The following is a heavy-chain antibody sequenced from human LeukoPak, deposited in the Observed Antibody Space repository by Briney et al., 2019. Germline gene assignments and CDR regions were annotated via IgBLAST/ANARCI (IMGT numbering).Heavy chain of an antibody. J-gene: IGHJ4*02. Sequence: PGGSLRLSCAASGFTFSSYAMSSVRQAPGKGLEWVSAISGSGGSTYYADSVKGRFTISRDNSKNTMYLQMNSLRAEDTAVYYCAKDPTTYYYDSSGRDHFDYWGQGTLVTVSS. D-gene: IGHD3-22*01. CDR3: AKDPTTYYYDSSGRDHFDY. CDR2: ISGSGGST. CDR1: GFTFSSYA. V-gene: IGHV3-23*01.